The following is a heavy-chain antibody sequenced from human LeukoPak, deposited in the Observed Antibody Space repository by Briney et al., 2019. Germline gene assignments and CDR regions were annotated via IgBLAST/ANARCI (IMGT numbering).Heavy chain of an antibody. CDR3: AREGTNWGSSWDDAFDI. CDR2: IYTSGST. CDR1: GGSISSYY. D-gene: IGHD7-27*01. V-gene: IGHV4-4*07. Sequence: SETLSLTCTVSGGSISSYYWSWIRQPAGKGLEWIGCIYTSGSTNYNPSLKSRVTMSVDTSKNQFSLKLSSVTAADTAVYYCAREGTNWGSSWDDAFDIWGQGTMVTVSS. J-gene: IGHJ3*02.